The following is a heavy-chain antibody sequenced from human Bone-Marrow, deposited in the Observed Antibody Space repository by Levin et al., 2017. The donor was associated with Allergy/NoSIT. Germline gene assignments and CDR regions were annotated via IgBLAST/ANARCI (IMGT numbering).Heavy chain of an antibody. CDR2: IVSKAGGGTI. D-gene: IGHD2-8*01. Sequence: GGSLRLSCAASGFTFSHVWMSWVRQAPGKGLEWVGRIVSKAGGGTIDYAAPVKGRFTISRDDSRNMLYLQMNGLKTEDTALYYCATHAETYVLGDWGQGTLVAVSS. CDR3: ATHAETYVLGD. CDR1: GFTFSHVW. J-gene: IGHJ4*02. V-gene: IGHV3-15*04.